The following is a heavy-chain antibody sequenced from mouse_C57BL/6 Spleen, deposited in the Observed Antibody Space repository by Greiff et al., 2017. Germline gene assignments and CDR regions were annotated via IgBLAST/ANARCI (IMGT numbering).Heavy chain of an antibody. CDR3: ARRDDGYYVDY. CDR1: GYTFTSYD. CDR2: IYPRDGST. D-gene: IGHD2-3*01. Sequence: QVQLKQSGPELVKPGASVKLSCKASGYTFTSYDINWVKQRPGQGLEWIGWIYPRDGSTKYNEKFKGKAKLTVDTSSSTAYMELHSLTSEDSAVYFCARRDDGYYVDYWGQGTTLTVSS. V-gene: IGHV1-85*01. J-gene: IGHJ2*01.